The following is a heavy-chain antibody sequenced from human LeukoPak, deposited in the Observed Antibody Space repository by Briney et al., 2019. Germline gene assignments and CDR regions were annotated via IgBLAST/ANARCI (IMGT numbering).Heavy chain of an antibody. CDR1: GYRFITFG. CDR3: AIGRLDPGVEKNPDAFDI. CDR2: INTNTGNP. J-gene: IGHJ3*02. Sequence: ASVKVSCKTSGYRFITFGINWVRQAPGQGLEWMGWINTNTGNPTYAQGFTGRFVFSLDTSVSTAYLQISSLKAEDTAVYYCAIGRLDPGVEKNPDAFDIWGQGTMVTVSS. D-gene: IGHD1-1*01. V-gene: IGHV7-4-1*02.